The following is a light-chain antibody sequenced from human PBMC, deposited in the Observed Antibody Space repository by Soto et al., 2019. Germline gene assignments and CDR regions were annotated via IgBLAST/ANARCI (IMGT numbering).Light chain of an antibody. CDR1: SSDVGGYNA. CDR2: EVT. J-gene: IGLJ2*01. Sequence: QSVLTQPASVSGSPGQTITISCTGTSSDVGGYNAVSWYQHRPGKAPKLIIYEVTHRPAGISDRFSASKSGNTASLTISGLQAEDEGDYYCETWDTSLSVVIFGGGTQLTVL. V-gene: IGLV2-14*01. CDR3: ETWDTSLSVVI.